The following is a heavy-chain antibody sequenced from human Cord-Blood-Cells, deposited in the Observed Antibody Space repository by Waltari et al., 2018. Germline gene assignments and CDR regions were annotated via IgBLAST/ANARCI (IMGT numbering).Heavy chain of an antibody. CDR1: AGSISTSSYY. J-gene: IGHJ4*02. V-gene: IGHV4-39*01. CDR3: ARGGY. D-gene: IGHD3-16*01. Sequence: QLQLQESGPALVKPSETLSLPCTVPAGSISTSSYYWGWIRQPPGKGLEWIGSIYYSGTTYYNPSLKSRVTISVDTSKNQFSLKLSSVTAADTAVYYCARGGYWGQGTLVTVSS. CDR2: IYYSGTT.